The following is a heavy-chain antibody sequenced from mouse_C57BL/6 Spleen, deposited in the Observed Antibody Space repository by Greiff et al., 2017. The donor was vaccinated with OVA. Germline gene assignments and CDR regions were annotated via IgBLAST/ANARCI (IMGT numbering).Heavy chain of an antibody. Sequence: QVQLQQSGAELVRPGTSVKVSCKASGYAFTNYLIEWVKQRPGQGLEWIGVINPGDGDTNYNGKFKGKATLTADKSSSTAYMQLSSLTSEDSAVYFCARSGDGNYGAYWGQGTLVTVSA. V-gene: IGHV1-54*01. CDR2: INPGDGDT. CDR1: GYAFTNYL. J-gene: IGHJ3*01. D-gene: IGHD2-1*01. CDR3: ARSGDGNYGAY.